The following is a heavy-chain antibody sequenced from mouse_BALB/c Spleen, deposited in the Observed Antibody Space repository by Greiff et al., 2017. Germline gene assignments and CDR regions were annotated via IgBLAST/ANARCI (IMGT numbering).Heavy chain of an antibody. CDR2: ISYSGST. V-gene: IGHV3-2*02. Sequence: DVKLQESGPGLVKPSQSLSLTCTVTGYSITSDYAWNWIRQFPGNKLEWMGYISYSGSTSYNPSLKSRISITRDTSKNQFFLQLNSVTTEDTATYYCAMYRYDWYYFDYWGQGTTRTVSS. J-gene: IGHJ2*01. CDR3: AMYRYDWYYFDY. D-gene: IGHD2-14*01. CDR1: GYSITSDYA.